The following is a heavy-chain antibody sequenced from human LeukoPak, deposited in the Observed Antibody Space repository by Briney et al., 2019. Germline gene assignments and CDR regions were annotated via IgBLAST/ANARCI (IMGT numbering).Heavy chain of an antibody. J-gene: IGHJ4*02. CDR2: ISSSSSYI. D-gene: IGHD1-26*01. CDR1: GFTFSTYS. Sequence: GGSLRLSCAASGFTFSTYSMNWVRQAPGKGLEWVSSISSSSSYIYYADSVKGRFTISRDNSKNTLYLQMNSLRTEDTALYYCARGSYWNSWGQGTLVTVSS. V-gene: IGHV3-21*01. CDR3: ARGSYWNS.